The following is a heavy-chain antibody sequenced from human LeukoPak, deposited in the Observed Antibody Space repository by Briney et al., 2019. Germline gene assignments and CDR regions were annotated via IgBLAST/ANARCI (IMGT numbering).Heavy chain of an antibody. CDR3: VRDLQLYDYVWGSSTFDY. D-gene: IGHD3-16*01. Sequence: PGRSLRLSCAASGFTFSSYAMHWVRQAPGKGLEWVAVISYDGCNKYYADSVKGRFTISRDNSKNTLYLQMNSLRAEDTAVYYCVRDLQLYDYVWGSSTFDYWGQGTLVTVSS. CDR2: ISYDGCNK. V-gene: IGHV3-30*04. CDR1: GFTFSSYA. J-gene: IGHJ4*02.